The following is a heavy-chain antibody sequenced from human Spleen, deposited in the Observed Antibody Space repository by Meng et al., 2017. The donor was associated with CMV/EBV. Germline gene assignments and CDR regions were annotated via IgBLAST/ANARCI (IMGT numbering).Heavy chain of an antibody. CDR1: GFSLSSVGVG. Sequence: GFSLSSVGVGVGWIRQPPGKALEWLALLYWNDAKRYNPSLKTRLTITRDTSKNQVVLTMTNMDPVDTATYFCARPFYYDSSGYFFDYWGQGTLVTVSS. V-gene: IGHV2-5*01. J-gene: IGHJ4*02. D-gene: IGHD3-22*01. CDR2: LYWNDAK. CDR3: ARPFYYDSSGYFFDY.